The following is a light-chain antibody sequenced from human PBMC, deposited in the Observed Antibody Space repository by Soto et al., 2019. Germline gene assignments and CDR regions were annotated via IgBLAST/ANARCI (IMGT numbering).Light chain of an antibody. J-gene: IGKJ5*01. Sequence: DVQVTQSPSSLSASVGDRVTITCRASQNINNYLNWYQQKPGKAPKLLISVESNLQSGVPSRFSGRGSGTEFTLTISSLQPEDFATYYCQHFKSFSITFGQGTRLEIK. CDR1: QNINNY. CDR3: QHFKSFSIT. V-gene: IGKV1-39*01. CDR2: VES.